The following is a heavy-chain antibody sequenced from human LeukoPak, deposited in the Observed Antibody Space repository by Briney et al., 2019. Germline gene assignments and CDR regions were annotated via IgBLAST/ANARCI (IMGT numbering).Heavy chain of an antibody. CDR3: AGDKNYRFDY. D-gene: IGHD5-24*01. V-gene: IGHV1-18*01. CDR2: ISANSGNT. Sequence: GASVKVSCKASGYTFTSNGISWVRQAPGNGLEWMGWISANSGNTNYAQKMQGRVTMTTEASSSTAYMELRNLRSDDTAVYYCAGDKNYRFDYWGQGTLVTVSS. J-gene: IGHJ4*02. CDR1: GYTFTSNG.